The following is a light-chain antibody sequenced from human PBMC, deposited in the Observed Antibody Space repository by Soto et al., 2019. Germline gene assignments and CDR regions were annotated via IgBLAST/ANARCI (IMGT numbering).Light chain of an antibody. CDR1: QSISGW. Sequence: DIQMTQSPSTLSAAVGDRVTITCRASQSISGWLAWYQQKPGKAPKLLIYKTSYLESGVPSRFSGTGTGTEFILTINSLQPDDFATYYCQQYHGYSRTFGQGTKVE. V-gene: IGKV1-5*03. CDR2: KTS. CDR3: QQYHGYSRT. J-gene: IGKJ1*01.